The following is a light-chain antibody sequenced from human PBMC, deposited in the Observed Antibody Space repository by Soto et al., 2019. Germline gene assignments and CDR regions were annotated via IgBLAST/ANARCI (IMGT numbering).Light chain of an antibody. J-gene: IGLJ1*01. CDR2: DVS. Sequence: QSALTQPRSVSGSPGQSVTXSCTGTSSDVGGYNYVSWYQQHPGKAPKLMIYDVSKRPSGVPDRFSGSKSGNTASLTISGLQAEDEADYYCCSYAGSYTFPWVFGTGTQLTVL. CDR3: CSYAGSYTFPWV. V-gene: IGLV2-11*01. CDR1: SSDVGGYNY.